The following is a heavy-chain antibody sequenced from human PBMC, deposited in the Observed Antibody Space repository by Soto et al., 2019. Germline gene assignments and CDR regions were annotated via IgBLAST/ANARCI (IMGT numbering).Heavy chain of an antibody. V-gene: IGHV1-18*01. CDR3: ARVYDSSGYYSNWFGP. CDR1: GGTFSSYT. D-gene: IGHD3-22*01. CDR2: ISAYNGNT. Sequence: ASVKVSCKASGGTFSSYTISWVRQAPGQGLEWMGWISAYNGNTNYAQKLQGRVTMTTDTSTSTAYMELRSLRSDDTAVYYCARVYDSSGYYSNWFGPWGQGTLVTVSS. J-gene: IGHJ5*02.